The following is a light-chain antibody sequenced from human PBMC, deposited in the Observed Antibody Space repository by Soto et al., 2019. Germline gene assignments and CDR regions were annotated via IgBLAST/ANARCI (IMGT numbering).Light chain of an antibody. Sequence: IQMTQSPSTLSASLGDRVTITCRASQSISSWLAWYQQKPGKAPKLLIYDASSLESGVPSRFSGSGSGTEFTLTISSLQPDDFATYYCQHYNSYSEAFGQGTKVEI. V-gene: IGKV1-5*01. CDR1: QSISSW. CDR3: QHYNSYSEA. CDR2: DAS. J-gene: IGKJ1*01.